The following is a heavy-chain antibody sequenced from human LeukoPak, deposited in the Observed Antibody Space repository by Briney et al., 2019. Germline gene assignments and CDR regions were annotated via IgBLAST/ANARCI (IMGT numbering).Heavy chain of an antibody. CDR3: ARHGHCTNGVCYSNYYYYMDV. CDR1: GYSFTSYW. J-gene: IGHJ6*03. D-gene: IGHD2-8*01. V-gene: IGHV5-51*01. Sequence: GESLKISCKGSGYSFTSYWIGWVRQMPGKGLEWMGIIYHDDSDTRYNPSFEGQVIISVDKSISTAYLQWSRLKASDTATYYCARHGHCTNGVCYSNYYYYMDVWGKGTTVTVSS. CDR2: IYHDDSDT.